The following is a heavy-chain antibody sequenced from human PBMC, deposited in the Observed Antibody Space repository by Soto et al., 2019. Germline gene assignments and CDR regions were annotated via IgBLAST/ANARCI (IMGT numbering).Heavy chain of an antibody. Sequence: AGGCMRPSGRAVGFACSTCGMKWVRQAPGKGLEWVALISYDGSNKYYADSVKGRFTISRDSSKNTLYLQMNSLRAADTAVYYCGRCTSTSCHLGSDYWGQGTLVTVSS. CDR1: GFACSTCG. J-gene: IGHJ4*02. CDR2: ISYDGSNK. D-gene: IGHD2-2*01. V-gene: IGHV3-30-3*01. CDR3: GRCTSTSCHLGSDY.